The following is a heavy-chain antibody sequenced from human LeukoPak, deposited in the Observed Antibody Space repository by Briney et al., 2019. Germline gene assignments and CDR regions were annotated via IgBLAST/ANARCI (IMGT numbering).Heavy chain of an antibody. J-gene: IGHJ4*02. CDR1: GFTFSSHW. D-gene: IGHD3-22*01. CDR3: ARDKSSGYWFIDY. V-gene: IGHV3-74*01. Sequence: PGGSLRLSCVASGFTFSSHWMHWVRQAPGKGLVWVSRINSDGSSTNYADAVKGRFTVSRDNAKNTLYLQVNSLRAEDTAVYYCARDKSSGYWFIDYWGQGTLVTVSS. CDR2: INSDGSST.